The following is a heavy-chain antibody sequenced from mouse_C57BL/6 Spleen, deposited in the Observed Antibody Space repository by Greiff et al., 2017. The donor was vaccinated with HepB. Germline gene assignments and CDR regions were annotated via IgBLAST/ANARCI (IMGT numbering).Heavy chain of an antibody. CDR1: GFNIKDYY. Sequence: VQLQQSGAELVKPGASVKLSCTASGFNIKDYYMHWVKQRTEQGLEWIGRIDPEDGENKYAPKFQGKATIKADTSSKTAYLQLSSLTSEDTAVYYCAGVYSKWFFDYWGQGTTRTVSS. CDR2: IDPEDGEN. CDR3: AGVYSKWFFDY. V-gene: IGHV14-2*01. J-gene: IGHJ2*01. D-gene: IGHD2-5*01.